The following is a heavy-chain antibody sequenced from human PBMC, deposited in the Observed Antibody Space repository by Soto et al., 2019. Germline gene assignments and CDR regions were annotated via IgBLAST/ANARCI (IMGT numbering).Heavy chain of an antibody. CDR3: AHPRGYGVFDAYDI. J-gene: IGHJ3*02. CDR1: GFTFSSYA. Sequence: GGSLRLSCAASGFTFSSYAMNWVRQAPGKGLEWISVISNSGHSAYYADSVKGRFTISRDNSKNTLYLQIKSLRAEDTAAYYCAHPRGYGVFDAYDIWGQGAMVTVSS. D-gene: IGHD4-17*01. CDR2: ISNSGHSA. V-gene: IGHV3-23*01.